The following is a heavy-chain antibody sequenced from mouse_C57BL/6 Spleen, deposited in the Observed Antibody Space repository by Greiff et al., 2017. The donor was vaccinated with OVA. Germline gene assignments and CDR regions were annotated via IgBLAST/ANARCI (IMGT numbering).Heavy chain of an antibody. CDR1: GYAFSSYW. CDR3: ARGDSSGRIAY. J-gene: IGHJ3*01. Sequence: QVTLKESGAELVKPGASVKISCKASGYAFSSYWMNWVKQRPGKGLEWIGQIYPGDGDTNYNGKFKGKATLTADKSSSTAYMQLSSLTSEDSAVYFCARGDSSGRIAYWGQGTLVTVSA. D-gene: IGHD3-2*02. CDR2: IYPGDGDT. V-gene: IGHV1-80*01.